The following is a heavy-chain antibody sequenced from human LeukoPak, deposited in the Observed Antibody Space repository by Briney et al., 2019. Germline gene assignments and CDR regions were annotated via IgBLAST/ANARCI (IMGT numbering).Heavy chain of an antibody. D-gene: IGHD5-24*01. CDR2: IYYSGST. CDR3: ARGVVEMATPFGY. Sequence: SETLSLTCTVSGGSISSYYWSWIRQPPGKGLEWIGFIYYSGSTNYNPSLKSRVTISVDTSKNQFSLKLSSVTAADTAVYYCARGVVEMATPFGYWGQGTLVTVSS. CDR1: GGSISSYY. V-gene: IGHV4-59*12. J-gene: IGHJ4*02.